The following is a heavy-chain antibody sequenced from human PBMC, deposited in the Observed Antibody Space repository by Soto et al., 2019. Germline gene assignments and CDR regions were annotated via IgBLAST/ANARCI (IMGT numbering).Heavy chain of an antibody. CDR1: GFSISSGGYY. D-gene: IGHD4-4*01. CDR2: IYYSGTT. J-gene: IGHJ5*02. Sequence: QVQLQESGPGLVKPSQTLSLTCTVSGFSISSGGYYWSWIRQYPGKGLEWIGNIYYSGTTYHNPSLKSRLTISVDTSDNQFSLRLSSLTAADTAVYFCARAKTTVTSFDPWGQGTLVTVSS. V-gene: IGHV4-31*03. CDR3: ARAKTTVTSFDP.